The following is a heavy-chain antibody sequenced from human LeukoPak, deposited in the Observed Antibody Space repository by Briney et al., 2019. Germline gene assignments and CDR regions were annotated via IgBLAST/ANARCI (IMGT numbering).Heavy chain of an antibody. CDR1: GYTSTGYY. Sequence: GASVKVSCKASGYTSTGYYMHWVRQAPGQGLEWMGWINPNSGGTNYAQNFQGRVTMTRDTSIGTAYMELSRLRSDDTAVYYSARGRRPSDCSSTSCYEYFDYWGQGTLVTVSS. CDR3: ARGRRPSDCSSTSCYEYFDY. J-gene: IGHJ4*02. D-gene: IGHD2-2*01. V-gene: IGHV1-2*02. CDR2: INPNSGGT.